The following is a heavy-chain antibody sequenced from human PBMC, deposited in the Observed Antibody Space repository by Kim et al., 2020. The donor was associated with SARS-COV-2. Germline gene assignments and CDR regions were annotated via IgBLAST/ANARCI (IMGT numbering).Heavy chain of an antibody. Sequence: SVKVSCKASGGTFSSYAISWVRQAPGQGLEWMGGIIPIFGTANYAQKFQGRVTITADESTSTAYMELSSLRSEDTAVYYCARSAYCSSTSCYEDYFDYWGQGTLVTVSS. V-gene: IGHV1-69*13. J-gene: IGHJ4*02. CDR3: ARSAYCSSTSCYEDYFDY. D-gene: IGHD2-2*01. CDR2: IIPIFGTA. CDR1: GGTFSSYA.